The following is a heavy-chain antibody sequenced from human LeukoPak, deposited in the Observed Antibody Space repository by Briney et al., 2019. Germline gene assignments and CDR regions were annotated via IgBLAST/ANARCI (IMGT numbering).Heavy chain of an antibody. CDR2: IWYDGSNK. Sequence: GGSLRLSCAASGFTFSSYGMHWVRQAPGKGLEWVAVIWYDGSNKYYSDSVKGRFTISRDDSKNTLYLQMNSLRAEDTAVYYCARAGGWYLYGVSYMDVWGKGTTVTVSS. CDR3: ARAGGWYLYGVSYMDV. J-gene: IGHJ6*03. CDR1: GFTFSSYG. D-gene: IGHD6-19*01. V-gene: IGHV3-33*01.